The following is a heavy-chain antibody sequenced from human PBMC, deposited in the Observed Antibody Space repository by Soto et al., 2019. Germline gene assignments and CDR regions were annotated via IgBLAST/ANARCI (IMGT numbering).Heavy chain of an antibody. D-gene: IGHD2-15*01. Sequence: GGSLRLSCAASGFTFSDYYMSWIRQAPGKGLEWVSYISSSGSTIYYADSVKGRFTISRDNAKNSLYLQMNSLRAEDTAVYYCARAPRGYCSGGSCYGDAFDIWGQGTMVTGS. CDR3: ARAPRGYCSGGSCYGDAFDI. J-gene: IGHJ3*02. CDR2: ISSSGSTI. CDR1: GFTFSDYY. V-gene: IGHV3-11*01.